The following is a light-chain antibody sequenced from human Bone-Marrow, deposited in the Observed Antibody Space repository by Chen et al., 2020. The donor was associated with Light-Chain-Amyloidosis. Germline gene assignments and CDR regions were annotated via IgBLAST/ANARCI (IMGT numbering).Light chain of an antibody. J-gene: IGLJ2*01. V-gene: IGLV3-25*03. CDR3: QSADSSGTYEGI. CDR2: RDT. CDR1: DLPTKY. Sequence: SYELTQPPSVSVSPGQTARITCSGDDLPTKYAYWYQQKPGQAPVLVIHRDTERPSGISERFSRSSSGTTATLTISGVQAEDEADYHCQSADSSGTYEGIFGGGTKLTVL.